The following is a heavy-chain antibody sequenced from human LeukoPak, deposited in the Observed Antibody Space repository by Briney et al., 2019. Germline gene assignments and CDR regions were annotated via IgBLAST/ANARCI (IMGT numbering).Heavy chain of an antibody. CDR2: ITSNANNYAT. J-gene: IGHJ3*01. Sequence: PGGSLRLSCAASGFTFSGSTIHWVRQSSGKRLEWLGRITSNANNYATTYGASMKGRLTISRDDSKNTAYLQMNSLTSEDTAVYYCTRPPLWFGESDSFDVWGQGTVVTVSS. CDR3: TRPPLWFGESDSFDV. V-gene: IGHV3-73*01. CDR1: GFTFSGST. D-gene: IGHD3-10*01.